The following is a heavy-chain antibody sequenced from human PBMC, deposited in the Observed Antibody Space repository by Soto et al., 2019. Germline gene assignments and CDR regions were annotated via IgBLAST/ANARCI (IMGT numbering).Heavy chain of an antibody. Sequence: GESLKISCEGSGYSFTSYWISWVRQMSGKGLEWMGRIDPSDSYTNYSPSFQGHVTISADKSISTAYLQWSSLKASDTAMYYCARASSSSSSPWYYGMDVWGQGTTVTVSS. J-gene: IGHJ6*02. CDR2: IDPSDSYT. CDR3: ARASSSSSSPWYYGMDV. D-gene: IGHD6-6*01. V-gene: IGHV5-10-1*01. CDR1: GYSFTSYW.